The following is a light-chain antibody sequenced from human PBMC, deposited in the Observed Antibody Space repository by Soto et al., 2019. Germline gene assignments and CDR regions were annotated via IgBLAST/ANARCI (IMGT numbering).Light chain of an antibody. CDR2: GAS. CDR1: QGVSRK. V-gene: IGKV3-20*01. Sequence: DIVMTPSPATLSVAPGERVTFFFSASQGVSRKLAWYQHQPGQAPRLLISGASTGATGIPDRFSGSGSGTDFTLTISRLEPEDFAVYYCQHYGSSGTFGQGTKVDIK. CDR3: QHYGSSGT. J-gene: IGKJ1*01.